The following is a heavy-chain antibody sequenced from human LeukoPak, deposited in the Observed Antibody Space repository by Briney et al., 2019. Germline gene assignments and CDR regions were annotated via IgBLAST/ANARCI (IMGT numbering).Heavy chain of an antibody. D-gene: IGHD6-13*01. V-gene: IGHV3-21*01. CDR1: GFTFSSYS. J-gene: IGHJ4*02. Sequence: GGSLRLSCAASGFTFSSYSMNWVRQAPGKGLEWVSSISSSSSYIYYADSVKGRFTISRDNAKNSLYLKMNSLRAEDTAVYYCARVRLGSSWSDYWGQGTLVTVSS. CDR3: ARVRLGSSWSDY. CDR2: ISSSSSYI.